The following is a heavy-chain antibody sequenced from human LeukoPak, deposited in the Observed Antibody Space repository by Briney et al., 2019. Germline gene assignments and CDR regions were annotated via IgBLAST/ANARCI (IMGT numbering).Heavy chain of an antibody. CDR2: INHSGST. CDR1: GGSFSGYY. J-gene: IGHJ4*02. V-gene: IGHV4-34*01. CDR3: ARGSSPELRRITMVRGVKAKRDKYYFDY. D-gene: IGHD3-10*01. Sequence: PSETLSLTCAVYGGSFSGYYWSWIRQPPGKGLEWIGEINHSGSTNYNPSLKSRVTISVDTSKNQFSLKLSSVTAADTAVYYCARGSSPELRRITMVRGVKAKRDKYYFDYWGQGTLVTVSS.